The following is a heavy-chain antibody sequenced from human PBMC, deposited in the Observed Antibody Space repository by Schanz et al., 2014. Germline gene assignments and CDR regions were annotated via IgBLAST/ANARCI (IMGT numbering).Heavy chain of an antibody. Sequence: EVQLLESGGGLVQPGGSLRLSCAASGFTFSNHALSWVRQAPGKGLEWVSGIGGSGDSTHYADSVKGRFIISRDNSKNSLYLQMNSLRAEDTGVYYCARGREVVAKIFDVWGQGTMVTVSS. CDR1: GFTFSNHA. D-gene: IGHD3-22*01. CDR3: ARGREVVAKIFDV. CDR2: IGGSGDST. J-gene: IGHJ3*01. V-gene: IGHV3-23*01.